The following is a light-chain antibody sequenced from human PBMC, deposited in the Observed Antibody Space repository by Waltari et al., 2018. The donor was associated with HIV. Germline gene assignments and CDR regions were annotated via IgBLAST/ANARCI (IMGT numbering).Light chain of an antibody. Sequence: QSALTQPASVSGSPGQSITISCTGTSSDVGLYNYVSWYQQYPGKAPTLIIYEVSSRPSGVSDRFSGSKSGNTASLTISGLQNEDEADYFCTSYTTSDTLRFGGGTKVTVL. CDR2: EVS. CDR3: TSYTTSDTLR. J-gene: IGLJ3*02. CDR1: SSDVGLYNY. V-gene: IGLV2-14*03.